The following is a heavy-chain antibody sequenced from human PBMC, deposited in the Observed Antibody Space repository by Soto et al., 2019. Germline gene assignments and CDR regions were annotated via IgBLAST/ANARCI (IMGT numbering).Heavy chain of an antibody. CDR1: GYTFSGYS. Sequence: GVLEKSGGEVKKPGASVKVSCKASGYTFSGYSITWVRQAPGQGLEWMGRISGYNGNTNYARTLLGRLTLTTDTSTSTADMELRRLTSDDTAVYYCARDVFCGGAPACPDMDVGGQGTTVTVSS. J-gene: IGHJ6*02. V-gene: IGHV1-18*04. CDR2: ISGYNGNT. CDR3: ARDVFCGGAPACPDMDV. D-gene: IGHD3-9*01.